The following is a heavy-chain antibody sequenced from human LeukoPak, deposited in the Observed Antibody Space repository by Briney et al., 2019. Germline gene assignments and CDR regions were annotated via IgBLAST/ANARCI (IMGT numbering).Heavy chain of an antibody. CDR1: GYSISSGYY. Sequence: SETLSLTCAVSGYSISSGYYWGWIRQPPGKGLEWIGSIYHSGSTYYNPSLKSRVTISVDTSKNQFSLKLSSVTAADTAVYYCARERITVTSQGMDVWGQGTTVTVSS. V-gene: IGHV4-38-2*02. CDR3: ARERITVTSQGMDV. J-gene: IGHJ6*02. D-gene: IGHD4-11*01. CDR2: IYHSGST.